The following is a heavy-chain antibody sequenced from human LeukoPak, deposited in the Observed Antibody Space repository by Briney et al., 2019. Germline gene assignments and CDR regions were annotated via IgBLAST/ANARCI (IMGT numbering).Heavy chain of an antibody. CDR1: GYTFTGYY. CDR3: ARGLDCSSTSCPDTYYYYYMDV. Sequence: ASVKVSCKASGYTFTGYYMHWVRQAPGQGLEWMGWINPNSGGTNYAQKFQGRVTITADESTSTAYMELSSLRSEDTAVYYCARGLDCSSTSCPDTYYYYYMDVWGKGTTVTVSS. D-gene: IGHD2-2*01. J-gene: IGHJ6*03. V-gene: IGHV1-2*02. CDR2: INPNSGGT.